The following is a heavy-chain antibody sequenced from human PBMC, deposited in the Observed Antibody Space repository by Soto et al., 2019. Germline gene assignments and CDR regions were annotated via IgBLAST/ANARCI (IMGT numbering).Heavy chain of an antibody. D-gene: IGHD6-13*01. V-gene: IGHV4-30-4*08. J-gene: IGHJ5*02. Sequence: SETLSLTCTVSGDSITSNSYFWAWIRQPPGKGLEWIGYIYYSGSTYYNPSLKSRVTISVDTSKNQFSLKLNSVTAADTAVYYCARERPDGSRLDPWGQGTLVTVSS. CDR2: IYYSGST. CDR3: ARERPDGSRLDP. CDR1: GDSITSNSYF.